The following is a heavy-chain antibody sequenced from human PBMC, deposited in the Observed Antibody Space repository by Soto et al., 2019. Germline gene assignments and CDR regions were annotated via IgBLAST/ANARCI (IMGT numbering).Heavy chain of an antibody. V-gene: IGHV1-8*01. Sequence: ASVKVSCKASGYTFTSYDINWVRQATGQGLEWMGWMNPNSGNTGYAQKFQGRVTMTRNTSISTAYMELSSLRSEDTAVYYCARVYHYYDSSGYFIYYHGMDVWGQGTTVTVSS. CDR1: GYTFTSYD. J-gene: IGHJ6*02. CDR2: MNPNSGNT. CDR3: ARVYHYYDSSGYFIYYHGMDV. D-gene: IGHD3-22*01.